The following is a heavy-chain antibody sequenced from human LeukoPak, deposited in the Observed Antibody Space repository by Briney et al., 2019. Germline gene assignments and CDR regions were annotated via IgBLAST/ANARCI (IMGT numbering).Heavy chain of an antibody. D-gene: IGHD3-3*01. CDR3: ATQKPELRFLEWLSRFDY. CDR2: ISSSSSTI. V-gene: IGHV3-48*01. Sequence: GGSLRLSCAASGFSFSNYSMNWVRQAPGKGLEWVSYISSSSSTIYYADSVKGRFTISRDNPKNSLYLQMDSLRAEDTAVYYCATQKPELRFLEWLSRFDYWGQGTLVTVPS. CDR1: GFSFSNYS. J-gene: IGHJ4*02.